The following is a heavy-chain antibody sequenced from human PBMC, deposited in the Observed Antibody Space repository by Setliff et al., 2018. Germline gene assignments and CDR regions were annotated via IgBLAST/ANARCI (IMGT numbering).Heavy chain of an antibody. V-gene: IGHV3-48*01. CDR2: ITSSSSTI. Sequence: PGGSLRLSCAASGFAFSTYRMNWVRQAPGKGLEWVLYITSSSSTIDYADSVKGRFTISRDDAKNSLYLQMNSLRAEDTAVYYCARVIYFYYWGQGAQVT. CDR1: GFAFSTYR. CDR3: ARVIYFYY. J-gene: IGHJ4*02.